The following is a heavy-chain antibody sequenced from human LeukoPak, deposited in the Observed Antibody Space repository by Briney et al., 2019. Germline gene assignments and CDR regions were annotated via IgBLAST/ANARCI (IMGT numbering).Heavy chain of an antibody. V-gene: IGHV3-23*01. CDR1: GFTFSSYA. CDR3: AKGGHYSFFDY. J-gene: IGHJ4*02. CDR2: ISGSGGST. D-gene: IGHD4-11*01. Sequence: GGSLRLSCVGSGFTFSSYAMSWVRQAPGKGLEWVSAISGSGGSTYYADSVKGRFTISRNNSKNTHYLQMSSLRAEDTGIYYCAKGGHYSFFDYWGQGTLVTVSS.